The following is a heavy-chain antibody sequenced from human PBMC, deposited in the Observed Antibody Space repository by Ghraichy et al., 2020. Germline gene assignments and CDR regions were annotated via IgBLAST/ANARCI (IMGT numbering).Heavy chain of an antibody. Sequence: GESLNISCAASGFTFSSYSMNWVRQAPGKGLEWVSYISSSSSTIYYADSVKGRFTISRDNAKNSLYLQMNSLRDEDTAVYYCARAPDSSGWYNWFDPWGQGTLVTVSS. D-gene: IGHD6-19*01. V-gene: IGHV3-48*02. J-gene: IGHJ5*02. CDR2: ISSSSSTI. CDR3: ARAPDSSGWYNWFDP. CDR1: GFTFSSYS.